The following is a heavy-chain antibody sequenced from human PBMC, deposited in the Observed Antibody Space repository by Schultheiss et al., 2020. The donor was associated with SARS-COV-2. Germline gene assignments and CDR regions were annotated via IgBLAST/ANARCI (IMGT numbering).Heavy chain of an antibody. Sequence: GESLKISCAASGFTFSSYEMDWVRQAPGKGLEWVSAISGSGGSTYYADSVKGRFTISRDNSKNTLYLQMMSLRAEDTAVYYCAITTVGIAAAWDGMDVWGQGTTVTVSS. D-gene: IGHD6-13*01. V-gene: IGHV3-23*01. CDR1: GFTFSSYE. CDR2: ISGSGGST. J-gene: IGHJ6*02. CDR3: AITTVGIAAAWDGMDV.